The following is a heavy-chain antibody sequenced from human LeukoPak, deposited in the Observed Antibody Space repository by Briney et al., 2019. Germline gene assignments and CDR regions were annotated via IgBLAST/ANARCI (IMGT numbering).Heavy chain of an antibody. CDR1: GYSFTSYW. Sequence: EESLKISCKGSGYSFTSYWIGWVRQMPGKGLEWMGIIYPGDSDTRYSPSFQGQVTISADKSISTAYLQWSSLKASDTAMYYCARWGDWLFNEANYYYGMDVWGQGTTVTVSS. J-gene: IGHJ6*02. CDR2: IYPGDSDT. CDR3: ARWGDWLFNEANYYYGMDV. V-gene: IGHV5-51*01. D-gene: IGHD3/OR15-3a*01.